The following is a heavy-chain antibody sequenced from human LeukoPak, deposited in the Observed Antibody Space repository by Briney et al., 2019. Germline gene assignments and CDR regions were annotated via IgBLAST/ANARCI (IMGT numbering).Heavy chain of an antibody. CDR3: VKDINSIVVVSLFDY. D-gene: IGHD3-22*01. J-gene: IGHJ4*02. V-gene: IGHV3-64D*06. Sequence: PGGSLRLSCSASGFTFSSYAMHWVRQAPGKGLGYVSAISSNGGSTYYADSVKGRFTISRDNSKNTLYLQMSSLRAEDTAVYYCVKDINSIVVVSLFDYWGQGTLVTVSS. CDR1: GFTFSSYA. CDR2: ISSNGGST.